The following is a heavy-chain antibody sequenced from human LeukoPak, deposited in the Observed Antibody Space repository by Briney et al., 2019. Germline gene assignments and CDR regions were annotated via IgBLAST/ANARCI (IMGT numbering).Heavy chain of an antibody. J-gene: IGHJ4*02. Sequence: PGGSLRLSCAVSGLTVSSNYMSWVRQAPGKGLEWVSAIYSGGSTFYADSVKGRFTISRDNSKNTLHLQMNSLRAEDTAVYYCARDPYNSGSSYFDYWGQGTLVTVSS. D-gene: IGHD3-10*01. CDR1: GLTVSSNY. V-gene: IGHV3-53*01. CDR3: ARDPYNSGSSYFDY. CDR2: IYSGGST.